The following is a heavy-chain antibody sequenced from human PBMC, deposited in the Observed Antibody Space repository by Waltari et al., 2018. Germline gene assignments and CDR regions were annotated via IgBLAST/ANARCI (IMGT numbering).Heavy chain of an antibody. CDR2: IYTSGST. CDR1: GGSISSGSYY. Sequence: QVQLQESGPGLVKPSQTLSLTCTVSGGSISSGSYYWSWIRQPAGKGLEWIGYIYTSGSTNYNPSLKSRVTISVDTSKNQFSLKLSSVTAADTAVYYCARVPPTWYFYYWGQGTLVTVSS. CDR3: ARVPPTWYFYY. V-gene: IGHV4-61*09. J-gene: IGHJ4*02.